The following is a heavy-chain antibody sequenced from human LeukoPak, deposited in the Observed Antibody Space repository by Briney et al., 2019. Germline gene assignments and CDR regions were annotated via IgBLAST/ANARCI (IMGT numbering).Heavy chain of an antibody. V-gene: IGHV3-23*01. CDR1: GFTFSSYA. J-gene: IGHJ6*02. CDR3: ARVRTDYYYDSSGYYPYYYYGMDV. CDR2: ISGSGGST. D-gene: IGHD3-22*01. Sequence: GGSLRLSCAASGFTFSSYAMSWVRQAPGKGLEWVSAISGSGGSTYYADSVKGRFTISRDNSKNTLYLQMNSLRAEDTAVYYCARVRTDYYYDSSGYYPYYYYGMDVWGQGTTVTVSS.